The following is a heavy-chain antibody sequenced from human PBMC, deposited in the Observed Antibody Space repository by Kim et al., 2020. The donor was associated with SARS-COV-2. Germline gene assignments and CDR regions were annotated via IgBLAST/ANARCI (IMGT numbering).Heavy chain of an antibody. CDR3: ARTGDYDFWSGSQNWFDP. D-gene: IGHD3-3*01. J-gene: IGHJ5*02. CDR2: IYYSGST. Sequence: SETLSLTCTVSGGSISSSSYYWGWIRQPPGKGLEWIGSIYYSGSTYYNPSLKSRVTISVDTSKNQFSLKLSSVTAADTAVYYCARTGDYDFWSGSQNWFDPWGQGTLVTVSS. CDR1: GGSISSSSYY. V-gene: IGHV4-39*01.